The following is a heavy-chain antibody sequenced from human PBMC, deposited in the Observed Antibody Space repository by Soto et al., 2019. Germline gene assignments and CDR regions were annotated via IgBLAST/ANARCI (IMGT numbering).Heavy chain of an antibody. CDR3: ASAYSTSWYWFDP. V-gene: IGHV2-26*01. CDR2: IFSNDEK. Sequence: QVTVKESGPVLVKPTETLTLTCTVSGFSLSNAGLGVSWIRQPPGKALEWLAHIFSNDEKSYSTSLKSRLTISKDTSKSQVVLIMINMDPVDTATYYCASAYSTSWYWFDPWGQGTQVTVSS. D-gene: IGHD6-13*01. CDR1: GFSLSNAGLG. J-gene: IGHJ5*02.